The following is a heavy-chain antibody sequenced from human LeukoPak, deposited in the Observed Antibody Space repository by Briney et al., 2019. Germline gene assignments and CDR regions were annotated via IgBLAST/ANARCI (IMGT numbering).Heavy chain of an antibody. CDR2: INPSGGST. J-gene: IGHJ5*02. D-gene: IGHD6-13*01. V-gene: IGHV1-46*01. Sequence: ASVKVSCKASGYTFTSYYMHWVRQAPGQGLEWMGIINPSGGSTSYAQKFQGRVTMTRDTSTSTVYMELSSLRSEDTAVYYCAREIRIAAAGTAMMGGRTVGWFDPWGQGTLVTVSS. CDR3: AREIRIAAAGTAMMGGRTVGWFDP. CDR1: GYTFTSYY.